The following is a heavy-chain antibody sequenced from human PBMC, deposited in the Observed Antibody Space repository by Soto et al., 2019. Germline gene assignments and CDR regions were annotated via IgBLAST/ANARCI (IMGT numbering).Heavy chain of an antibody. CDR2: IYNSVNT. CDR3: ARGPSGDKVDY. D-gene: IGHD3-10*01. V-gene: IGHV4-30-4*01. J-gene: IGHJ4*02. CDR1: GDSISNGYYT. Sequence: QVQLQESGPGLVEPSQTLSLTCTVSGDSISNGYYTWSWIRQPPGKDLEWIGDIYNSVNTDSNPSLKSRVTISADTSKNQFSLKLSSVTAADTAVYYCARGPSGDKVDYWGQGTLVTVSS.